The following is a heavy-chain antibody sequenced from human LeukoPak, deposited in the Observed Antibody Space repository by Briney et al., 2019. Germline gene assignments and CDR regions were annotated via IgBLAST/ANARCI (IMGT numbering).Heavy chain of an antibody. CDR1: GFTFNIYA. CDR3: ARDLSQAYCSGGSCYSPQY. Sequence: GGSLRLSCAASGFTFNIYAMTWVRQAPGKGLEWVSAISGSGGKTYYAGSVKGRFTISRDNSKNTLYLQMDSLRAEDTAVYYCARDLSQAYCSGGSCYSPQYWGQGTLVTVSS. D-gene: IGHD2-15*01. CDR2: ISGSGGKT. V-gene: IGHV3-23*01. J-gene: IGHJ4*02.